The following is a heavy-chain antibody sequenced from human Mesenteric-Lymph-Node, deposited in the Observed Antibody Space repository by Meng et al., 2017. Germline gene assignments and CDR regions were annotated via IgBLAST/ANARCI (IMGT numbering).Heavy chain of an antibody. CDR2: INHSGST. Sequence: QVQRQAWGAGRLKPSETLSLTCAVYGGSFSGYYGSWIRQPPGKGLEWIGEINHSGSTNYNPSLKSRVTISVDTSKNQFSLNLSSVTAADTAVYYCARGFNRAPFPYWGQGTLVTVSS. CDR3: ARGFNRAPFPY. V-gene: IGHV4-34*01. J-gene: IGHJ4*02. D-gene: IGHD1-14*01. CDR1: GGSFSGYY.